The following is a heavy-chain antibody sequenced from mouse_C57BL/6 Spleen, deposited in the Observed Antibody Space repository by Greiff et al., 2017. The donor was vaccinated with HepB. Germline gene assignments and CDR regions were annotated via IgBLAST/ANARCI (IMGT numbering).Heavy chain of an antibody. CDR3: AIIYYDYDGFAY. CDR1: GYTFTSYW. V-gene: IGHV1-50*01. Sequence: QVQLQQSGAELVKPGASVKLSCKASGYTFTSYWMQWVKQRPGQGLEWIGEIDPSDSYTNYNQKFKGKATLTVDTSSSTAYMQLSSLTSEDSAVYYCAIIYYDYDGFAYWGQGTLVTVSA. D-gene: IGHD2-4*01. J-gene: IGHJ3*01. CDR2: IDPSDSYT.